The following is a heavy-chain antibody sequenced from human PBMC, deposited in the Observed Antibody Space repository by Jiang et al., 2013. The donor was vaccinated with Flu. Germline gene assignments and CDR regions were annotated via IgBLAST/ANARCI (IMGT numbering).Heavy chain of an antibody. V-gene: IGHV4-34*01. J-gene: IGHJ6*02. D-gene: IGHD2-21*01. CDR2: INHSGST. CDR3: ARDSNYYGMDV. Sequence: TLSLTCAVYGGSVQWLLLELDPPAPGKGLEWIGEINHSGSTNYNPSLKSRVTISVDTSKNQFSLKLSSVTAADTAVYYCARDSNYYGMDVWGQGTTVTVSS. CDR1: GGSVQWLL.